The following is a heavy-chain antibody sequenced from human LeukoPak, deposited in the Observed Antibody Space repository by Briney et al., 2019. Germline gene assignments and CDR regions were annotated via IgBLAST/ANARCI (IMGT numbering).Heavy chain of an antibody. V-gene: IGHV3-30-3*01. Sequence: PGGSLRLSCVASGFTFSSYAMHWVRQAPGKGLEWVAVISYGGSNNYYTDSVKGRFTISRDNSKSTVYLHMSSLRADDTGVYYCASEPILRYFDWLPGGYFDYWGQGTLVTVSS. CDR2: ISYGGSNN. J-gene: IGHJ4*02. CDR3: ASEPILRYFDWLPGGYFDY. D-gene: IGHD3-9*01. CDR1: GFTFSSYA.